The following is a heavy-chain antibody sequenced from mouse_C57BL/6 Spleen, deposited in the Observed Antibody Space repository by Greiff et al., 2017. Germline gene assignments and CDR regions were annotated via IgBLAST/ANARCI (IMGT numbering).Heavy chain of an antibody. CDR1: GFTFSDYY. CDR2: ISNGGGST. V-gene: IGHV5-12*01. J-gene: IGHJ2*01. Sequence: EVMLVESGGGLVQPGGSLKLSCAASGFTFSDYYMYWVRQTPEKRLEWVAYISNGGGSTYYPDTVKGRFTISRDNAKNTLYLQMSRLKSEDTAMYYCARHLTGEGYFDYWGQGTTLTVSS. CDR3: ARHLTGEGYFDY. D-gene: IGHD4-1*01.